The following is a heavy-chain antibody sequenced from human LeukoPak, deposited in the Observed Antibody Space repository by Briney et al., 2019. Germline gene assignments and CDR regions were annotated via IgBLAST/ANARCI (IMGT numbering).Heavy chain of an antibody. CDR2: ISYDGSNK. J-gene: IGHJ4*02. Sequence: GGSLRLSCVASGFTFNTYAIHWVRQALGKGLEWVAVISYDGSNKYYEDSVKGRFTISRDNSKNTLYLQMNSLRAEDMAVYYCAREEWYYFDYWGQGTLVTVSS. CDR1: GFTFNTYA. D-gene: IGHD3-3*01. V-gene: IGHV3-30-3*01. CDR3: AREEWYYFDY.